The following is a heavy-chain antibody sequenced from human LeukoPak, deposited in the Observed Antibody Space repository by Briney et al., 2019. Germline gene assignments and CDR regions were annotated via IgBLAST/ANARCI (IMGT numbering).Heavy chain of an antibody. D-gene: IGHD3-22*01. J-gene: IGHJ4*02. V-gene: IGHV3-48*04. CDR2: ISSSSSTK. CDR3: ARVYYDSSGPSGY. Sequence: PGGFLRLSCVASGITFSGHWMHWVRQAPGKGLEWVSYISSSSSTKYYADSVKGRFTISRDNAKNSLYLQMNSLRAEDTAVYYCARVYYDSSGPSGYWGQGTLVTVSS. CDR1: GITFSGHW.